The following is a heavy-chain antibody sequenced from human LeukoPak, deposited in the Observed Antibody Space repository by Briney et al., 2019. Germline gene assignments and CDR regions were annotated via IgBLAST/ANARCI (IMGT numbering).Heavy chain of an antibody. D-gene: IGHD3-10*01. Sequence: NPSETLSLTCTVSGGSISSGDYYWSWIRQPPGKGLEWIGYIYYSGSTYYNPSLKSRVTISVDTSKNQFSLKLSSVTAADTAVYYCAREVRFRRYFDYWGQGTLVTVSS. J-gene: IGHJ4*02. CDR1: GGSISSGDYY. CDR2: IYYSGST. CDR3: AREVRFRRYFDY. V-gene: IGHV4-30-4*01.